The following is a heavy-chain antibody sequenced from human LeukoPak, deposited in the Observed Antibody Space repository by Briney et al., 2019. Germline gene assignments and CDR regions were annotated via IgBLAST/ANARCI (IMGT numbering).Heavy chain of an antibody. J-gene: IGHJ4*02. CDR3: ARATKYSSGLCDY. V-gene: IGHV3-66*01. D-gene: IGHD6-19*01. CDR2: IYSGGST. CDR1: EFSVGSNY. Sequence: GGSLRLSCAASEFSVGSNYMTWVRQAPGKGLEWVSLIYSGGSTYYADSVKGRFTISRDNSKNTLYLQMNSLRAEDTAVYYCARATKYSSGLCDYWGQGTLVTVSS.